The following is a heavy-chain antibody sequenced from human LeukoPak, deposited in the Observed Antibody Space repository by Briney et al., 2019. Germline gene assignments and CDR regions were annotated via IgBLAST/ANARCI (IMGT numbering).Heavy chain of an antibody. D-gene: IGHD2-2*01. CDR2: ISAYNGNT. CDR1: GYTFTSYG. CDR3: ARDLPLIVVVPAATKRNWFDP. V-gene: IGHV1-18*04. Sequence: ASVKVSCKASGYTFTSYGISWVRQAPGQGLEWMGWISAYNGNTNYAQKLQGKVTMTTDTSTSTAYMELRSLRSDDTAVYYCARDLPLIVVVPAATKRNWFDPWGQGTLVTVSS. J-gene: IGHJ5*02.